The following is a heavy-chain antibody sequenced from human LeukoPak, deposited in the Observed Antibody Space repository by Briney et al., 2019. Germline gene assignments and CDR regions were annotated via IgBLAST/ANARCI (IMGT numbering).Heavy chain of an antibody. CDR3: ATDDVTTGTKTALGY. CDR2: IVVGSGNT. D-gene: IGHD1-1*01. J-gene: IGHJ4*02. CDR1: GFTFTSSA. Sequence: SVKVSCKASGFTFTSSAVQWVRQARGQGLEWIGSIVVGSGNTNYAQKFQERVTINRDMSTSTAYMELSSLRSEDTAVYYCATDDVTTGTKTALGYWGQGTLVTVSS. V-gene: IGHV1-58*01.